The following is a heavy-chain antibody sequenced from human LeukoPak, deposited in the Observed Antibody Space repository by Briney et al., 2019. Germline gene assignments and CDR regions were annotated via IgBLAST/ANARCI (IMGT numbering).Heavy chain of an antibody. V-gene: IGHV3-66*02. Sequence: PGGSLRLSCAASGFTVRNNYMSWVRQAPGKGLEWVSVIYSGGITYYADSVKGRSTISRDNSKNTLYLQMNSLRAEDTAVYYCASVYSLEGYFDYWGQGTLVTVSS. CDR3: ASVYSLEGYFDY. J-gene: IGHJ4*02. D-gene: IGHD5/OR15-5a*01. CDR1: GFTVRNNY. CDR2: IYSGGIT.